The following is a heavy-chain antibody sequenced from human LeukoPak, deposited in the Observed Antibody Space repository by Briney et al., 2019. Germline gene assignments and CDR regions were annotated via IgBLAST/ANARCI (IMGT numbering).Heavy chain of an antibody. CDR3: ARAHYVWGSYRYRSRAAFDI. CDR2: IYYSGST. CDR1: GGPLSSYY. V-gene: IGHV4-59*12. Sequence: SETLSLTCTVSGGPLSSYYWSWIRQPPGKGLEWIGFIYYSGSTNYNPSLKSRVTISVDTSKNQFSLKLSSVTAADTAVYYCARAHYVWGSYRYRSRAAFDIWGQGTMVTVSS. J-gene: IGHJ3*02. D-gene: IGHD3-16*02.